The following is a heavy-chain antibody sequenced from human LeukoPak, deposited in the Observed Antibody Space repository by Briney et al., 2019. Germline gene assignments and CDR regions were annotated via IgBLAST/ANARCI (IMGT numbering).Heavy chain of an antibody. Sequence: PSETLSLTCTVSGGAISSYYWSWIRQPPGKGLERIGYIQYSGSSNYNSSLKSRVTISVDTSQNHFSLKVSSVTAADTAVYYCARGKRWLQSPFDYWGQGTLVTVSS. D-gene: IGHD5-24*01. V-gene: IGHV4-59*01. CDR1: GGAISSYY. J-gene: IGHJ4*02. CDR3: ARGKRWLQSPFDY. CDR2: IQYSGSS.